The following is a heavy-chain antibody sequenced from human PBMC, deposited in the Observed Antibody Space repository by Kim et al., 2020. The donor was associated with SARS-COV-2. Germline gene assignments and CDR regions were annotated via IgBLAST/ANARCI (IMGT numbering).Heavy chain of an antibody. CDR1: GGSFSGYY. CDR2: INHSGST. CDR3: ARGRPGPQPWEITPCFDY. Sequence: SETLSLTCAVYGGSFSGYYWSWIRQPPGKGLEWIGEINHSGSTNYNPSLKSRVTISVDTSKNQFSLKLSSVTAADTAVYYCARGRPGPQPWEITPCFDYWGQGTLVTVSS. V-gene: IGHV4-34*01. J-gene: IGHJ4*02. D-gene: IGHD1-26*01.